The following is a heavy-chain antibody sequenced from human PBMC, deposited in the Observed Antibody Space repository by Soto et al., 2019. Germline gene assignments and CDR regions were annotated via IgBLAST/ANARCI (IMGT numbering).Heavy chain of an antibody. D-gene: IGHD1-1*01. Sequence: QVQLQESGPGLVKPSETLSLTCTVSGVSISTYYWTWIRQPPGKGLEWIGQVFYSGNTNYNPSLKSRVTISVDASRNQFSLRLSSVTAADTAMYYCASRDYNYALDIWGQGTLVTVSS. V-gene: IGHV4-59*01. CDR3: ASRDYNYALDI. J-gene: IGHJ3*02. CDR2: VFYSGNT. CDR1: GVSISTYY.